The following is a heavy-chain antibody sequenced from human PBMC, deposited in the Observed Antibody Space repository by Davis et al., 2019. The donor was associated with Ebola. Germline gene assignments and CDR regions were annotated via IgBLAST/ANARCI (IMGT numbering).Heavy chain of an antibody. CDR2: INHSGST. CDR1: GGSFSGSY. CDR3: ARVHFSSSDSHYYYMDV. J-gene: IGHJ6*03. Sequence: PSETLSLTCAVYGGSFSGSYWTWIRQPPGKGRECIGEINHSGSTNYNVSLKSRVTISKDTSKNQVSLKLSSVTAADTAVYFCARVHFSSSDSHYYYMDVWGKGTTVTVSS. D-gene: IGHD3-3*02. V-gene: IGHV4-34*01.